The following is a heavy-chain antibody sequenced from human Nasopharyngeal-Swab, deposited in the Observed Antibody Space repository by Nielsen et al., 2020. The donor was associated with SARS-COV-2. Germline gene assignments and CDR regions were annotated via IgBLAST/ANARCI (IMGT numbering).Heavy chain of an antibody. Sequence: GGSLRLSCAASGFTFSSYAMSWVRQAPGKGLEWVSVIYSGGSSTYYADSVKGRFTISRDNSKNTLYLRMNSLRAEDTAVYYCAKGWVSSSPPSFDYWGQGTLVTVSS. D-gene: IGHD6-6*01. V-gene: IGHV3-23*03. CDR3: AKGWVSSSPPSFDY. CDR1: GFTFSSYA. J-gene: IGHJ4*02. CDR2: IYSGGSST.